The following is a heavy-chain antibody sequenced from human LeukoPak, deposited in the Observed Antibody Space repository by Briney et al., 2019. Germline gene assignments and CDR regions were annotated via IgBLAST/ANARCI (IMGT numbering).Heavy chain of an antibody. D-gene: IGHD4-17*01. V-gene: IGHV3-33*01. J-gene: IGHJ6*04. CDR3: ARRSMVTTPYDYYGMDV. Sequence: GGSLRLSCAASGFTFSSYGMHWVRQAPGRGLGWVAVIWDDGSNKYYTDSVKGRFTISRDNSKNTLYLQMNSLRAEDTAVYYCARRSMVTTPYDYYGMDVWGKGTTVTVSS. CDR1: GFTFSSYG. CDR2: IWDDGSNK.